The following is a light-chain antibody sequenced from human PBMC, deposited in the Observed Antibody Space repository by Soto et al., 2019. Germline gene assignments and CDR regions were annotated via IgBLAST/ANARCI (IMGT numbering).Light chain of an antibody. CDR2: EVS. CDR3: SSYAGSNNLI. J-gene: IGLJ2*01. V-gene: IGLV2-8*01. Sequence: QSALTQPPSASGSPGQSVTISCTGTSSDVGGYKYVSWYQRHPGKAPKLIIYEVSRRPPGVLDRFSGSKSGNTASLTVSGLHAEDEADYYCSSYAGSNNLIFGGGTKLTVL. CDR1: SSDVGGYKY.